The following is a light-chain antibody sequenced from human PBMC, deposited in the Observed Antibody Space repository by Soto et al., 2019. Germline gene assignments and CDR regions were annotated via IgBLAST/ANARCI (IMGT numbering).Light chain of an antibody. Sequence: EIVLTQSPGTLSLSPGERATLSCRASLSVSSSYLAWYQQKPGQAPRILIYAASSRATGIPDRFSGSGSGTDFSLTINRLEPEDSAVYYCQQYDTSPRTFGQGTKVDIK. CDR2: AAS. V-gene: IGKV3-20*01. CDR3: QQYDTSPRT. J-gene: IGKJ1*01. CDR1: LSVSSSY.